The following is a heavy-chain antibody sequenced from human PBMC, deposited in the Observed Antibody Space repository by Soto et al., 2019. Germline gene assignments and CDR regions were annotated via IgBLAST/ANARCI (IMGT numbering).Heavy chain of an antibody. V-gene: IGHV3-23*01. CDR2: ISGSGGST. Sequence: GGSLRLSCAASGFTFSSYAMSWVRQAPGKGLEWVSAISGSGGSTYYADSVKGRFTISRDNSKNTLYLQMNSLRAEDTAVYYCGGAAAAGYYYYYMDVWGKGTTVTVSS. CDR1: GFTFSSYA. J-gene: IGHJ6*03. CDR3: GGAAAAGYYYYYMDV. D-gene: IGHD6-13*01.